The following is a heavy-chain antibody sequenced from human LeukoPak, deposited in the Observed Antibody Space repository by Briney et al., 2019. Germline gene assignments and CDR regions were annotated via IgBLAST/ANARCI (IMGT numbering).Heavy chain of an antibody. CDR2: FDPEDGET. CDR1: GYTLTELS. D-gene: IGHD3-22*01. V-gene: IGHV1-24*01. CDR3: ATDRRGGYYDSSGYRHYYYYGMDV. J-gene: IGHJ6*02. Sequence: GASVKVSSKVSGYTLTELSMHWVRQAPGKGLEWMGGFDPEDGETIYAQKFQGRVTMTEDTSTDTAYMELSSLRSEDTAVYYCATDRRGGYYDSSGYRHYYYYGMDVWGQGTTVTVSS.